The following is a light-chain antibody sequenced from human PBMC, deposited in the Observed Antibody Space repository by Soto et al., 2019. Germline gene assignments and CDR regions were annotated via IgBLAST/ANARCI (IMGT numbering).Light chain of an antibody. V-gene: IGKV3-11*01. CDR3: QQRSNWPWT. J-gene: IGKJ1*01. Sequence: VMTQSPDSLAVSQGERATLSCRANQSVSSNLVWYQQKPGQAPRLLMYDASNRATGIPPRFSGSGSGTDFTLTISSLEPEDFAVYYCQQRSNWPWTFGRGTKVDIK. CDR1: QSVSSN. CDR2: DAS.